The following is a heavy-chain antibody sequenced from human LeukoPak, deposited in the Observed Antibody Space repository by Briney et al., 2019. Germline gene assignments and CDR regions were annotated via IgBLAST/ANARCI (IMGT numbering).Heavy chain of an antibody. CDR2: VSGSGSST. J-gene: IGHJ4*02. D-gene: IGHD3-10*01. V-gene: IGHV3-23*01. CDR1: GFTFSSYA. Sequence: GGSLRLSCAASGFTFSSYAMSWVRQAPGKGLEWVSGVSGSGSSTYYADSVKGRFTISRDNSKNTLYLQMNSLRVEDTAVYYCAKGRGQGFDYWGQGTLVTVSS. CDR3: AKGRGQGFDY.